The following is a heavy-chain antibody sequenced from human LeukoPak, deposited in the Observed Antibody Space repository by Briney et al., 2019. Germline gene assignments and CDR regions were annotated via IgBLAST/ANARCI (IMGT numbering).Heavy chain of an antibody. Sequence: ASVTVSCKASGYTFTSYDINWVRQATGQGLEWMGWMNPNSGNTGYAQKFQGRVTMTRNTSISTAYMELSSLRSEDTAVYYCARRAVVVVAAIDWYFDLWGRGTLVTVSS. V-gene: IGHV1-8*01. J-gene: IGHJ2*01. D-gene: IGHD2-15*01. CDR1: GYTFTSYD. CDR3: ARRAVVVVAAIDWYFDL. CDR2: MNPNSGNT.